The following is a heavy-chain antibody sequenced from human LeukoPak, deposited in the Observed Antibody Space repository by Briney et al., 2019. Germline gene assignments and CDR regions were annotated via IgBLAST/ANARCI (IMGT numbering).Heavy chain of an antibody. CDR1: GGSISSSTYY. Sequence: KPSETLSLTCTVSGGSISSSTYYWGWIRQPPGKGLEWIGSIYYSGSTYYNPSLKSRVTISVDTSKNQFSLKLSSVTAADTAVYYCARFDPSILWRTFDYWGQGTLVTVSS. CDR2: IYYSGST. CDR3: ARFDPSILWRTFDY. J-gene: IGHJ4*02. D-gene: IGHD2-21*01. V-gene: IGHV4-39*07.